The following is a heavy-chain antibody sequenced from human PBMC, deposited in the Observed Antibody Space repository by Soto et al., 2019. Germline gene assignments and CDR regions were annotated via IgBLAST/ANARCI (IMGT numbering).Heavy chain of an antibody. V-gene: IGHV1-69*06. CDR3: AREYYYGSSGLGGH. CDR2: IIPIFGTA. CDR1: GVTFSSYA. D-gene: IGHD3-22*01. J-gene: IGHJ4*02. Sequence: RASVKVSCKASGVTFSSYAISWVRRAPGQGLEWMGGIIPIFGTANYAQKFQGRVTITADKSTSTAYMELRSLRPDDTAVYYCAREYYYGSSGLGGHWGQGTLVTVSS.